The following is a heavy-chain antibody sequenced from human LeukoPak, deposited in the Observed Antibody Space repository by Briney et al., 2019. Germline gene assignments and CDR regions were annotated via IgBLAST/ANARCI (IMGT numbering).Heavy chain of an antibody. J-gene: IGHJ4*02. CDR2: INQDGSEK. CDR1: GFIFSTYN. CDR3: ARDKLTGDSYFVY. V-gene: IGHV3-7*01. Sequence: GGSLRLSCATSGFIFSTYNMNWVRQAPGKGLEWVANINQDGSEKYYVDSVKGRFTISRDNAKNSLYLQMNGLRAEDTAVYYCARDKLTGDSYFVYWGQGTLVTVSS. D-gene: IGHD2-21*02.